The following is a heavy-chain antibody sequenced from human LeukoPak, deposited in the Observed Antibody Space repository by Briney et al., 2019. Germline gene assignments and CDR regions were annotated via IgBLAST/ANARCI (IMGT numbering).Heavy chain of an antibody. V-gene: IGHV3-11*04. J-gene: IGHJ5*02. D-gene: IGHD6-13*01. CDR2: ISTSSSTI. Sequence: GGSLRLSCAASGFTFSDYYMSWVRQAPGKGLEWVSFISTSSSTIKYADSVKGRFTISRDNAKNSLYLQMNSLRDEDTAVYYCARGAAAGTGSPYNWFDPWGQGTLVTVSS. CDR3: ARGAAAGTGSPYNWFDP. CDR1: GFTFSDYY.